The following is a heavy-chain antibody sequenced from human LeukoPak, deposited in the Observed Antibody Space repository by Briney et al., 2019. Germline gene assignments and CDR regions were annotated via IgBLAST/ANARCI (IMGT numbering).Heavy chain of an antibody. CDR1: GGSISSYY. J-gene: IGHJ4*02. Sequence: LETLSPTRTVSGGSISSYYWSWIRQPPGKGLEWVGYIYYSGSTNYNSSLKSRVTISVDTSKNQFSLKLSSVTAADTAVYYCARGVPAEGYFDYWGQGTLVTVSS. CDR3: ARGVPAEGYFDY. CDR2: IYYSGST. D-gene: IGHD2-2*01. V-gene: IGHV4-59*01.